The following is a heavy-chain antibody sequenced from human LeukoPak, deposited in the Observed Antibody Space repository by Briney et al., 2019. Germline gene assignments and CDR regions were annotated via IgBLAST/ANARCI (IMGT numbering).Heavy chain of an antibody. J-gene: IGHJ4*02. Sequence: SETLSLTRTVSGGSISTSSYYWGWIRQPPGKGLEWLGSIYYGGSTYYNPSLKSRVTISVDTSKNQFSLKLSSVTAADTAMYYCARDTSGYYSFDYWGQGTLLTVSS. D-gene: IGHD3-22*01. CDR1: GGSISTSSYY. V-gene: IGHV4-39*01. CDR3: ARDTSGYYSFDY. CDR2: IYYGGST.